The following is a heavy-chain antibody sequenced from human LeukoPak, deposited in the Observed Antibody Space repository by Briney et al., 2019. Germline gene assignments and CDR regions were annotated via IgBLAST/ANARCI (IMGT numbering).Heavy chain of an antibody. D-gene: IGHD3-22*01. CDR3: ARDGIGYYDSSGQFDY. V-gene: IGHV4-61*05. Sequence: SETLSLTCIVSGDSISNSNLYWGWIRQPPGKGLEWIGYIYYSGSTNYNPSLKSRVTISVDTSKNQFSLKLSSVTAADTAVYYCARDGIGYYDSSGQFDYWGQGTLVTVSS. CDR2: IYYSGST. J-gene: IGHJ4*02. CDR1: GDSISNSNLY.